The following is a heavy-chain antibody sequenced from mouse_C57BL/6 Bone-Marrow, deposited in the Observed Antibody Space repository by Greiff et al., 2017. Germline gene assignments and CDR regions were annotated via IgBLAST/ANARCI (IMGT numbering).Heavy chain of an antibody. CDR3: ARADGYYGDY. V-gene: IGHV7-3*01. J-gene: IGHJ4*01. CDR2: IRNKANGYTT. D-gene: IGHD2-3*01. Sequence: EVKLVESGGGLVQPGGSLSLSCAASGFTFTDYYMSWVRQPPGKALEWLGFIRNKANGYTTEYSASVKGRFTISRDNSQSILYLQMNALRAEDSATYYCARADGYYGDYGGQGTSVTVSS. CDR1: GFTFTDYY.